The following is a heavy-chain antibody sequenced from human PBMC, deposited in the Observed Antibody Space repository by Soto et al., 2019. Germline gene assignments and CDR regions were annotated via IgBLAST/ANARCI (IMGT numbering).Heavy chain of an antibody. D-gene: IGHD6-6*01. CDR3: AKAWGIAARPRKGLDGELDI. V-gene: IGHV3-9*01. J-gene: IGHJ3*02. Sequence: HPGGSLRLSCAASGFTFADYAMHWVRQAPGKGLEWVSGISWNSGSIGYADSVKGRFTISRDNAKNSLYLQMNSLRAEDTALYYCAKAWGIAARPRKGLDGELDIWGQGTMVTVSS. CDR1: GFTFADYA. CDR2: ISWNSGSI.